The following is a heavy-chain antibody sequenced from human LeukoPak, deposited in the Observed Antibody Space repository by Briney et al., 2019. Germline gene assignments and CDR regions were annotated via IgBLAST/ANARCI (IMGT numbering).Heavy chain of an antibody. V-gene: IGHV3-11*01. CDR1: GFTFSDYY. J-gene: IGHJ3*02. CDR3: AKRWLPRTRWELLHGAFDI. CDR2: ISSSGSTI. Sequence: GGSLRLSCAASGFTFSDYYMSWIRQAPGKGLEWVSYISSSGSTIYYADSVKGRFTISRDNAKNSLYLQMNSLRAEDTAVYYCAKRWLPRTRWELLHGAFDIWGQGTMVTVSS. D-gene: IGHD1-26*01.